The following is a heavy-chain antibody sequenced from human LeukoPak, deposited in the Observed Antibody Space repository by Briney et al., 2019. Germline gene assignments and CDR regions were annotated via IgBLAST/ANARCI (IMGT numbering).Heavy chain of an antibody. V-gene: IGHV3-23*01. CDR1: GFTFSSYA. CDR3: AKEMVGSYGGKFDY. D-gene: IGHD5-18*01. CDR2: ISGSGGST. J-gene: IGHJ4*02. Sequence: GGSLRLSCAASGFTFSSYAMSWVRQAPGEGLEWGSAISGSGGSTYYADCVKGRFTISRDNSKTPLYLQMNSLRAEDTAVYYCAKEMVGSYGGKFDYWGQGTLVTVSS.